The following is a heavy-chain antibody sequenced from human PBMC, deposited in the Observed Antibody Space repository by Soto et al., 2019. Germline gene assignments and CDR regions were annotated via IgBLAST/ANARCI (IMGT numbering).Heavy chain of an antibody. CDR2: INHSGST. CDR1: GGSFSGYY. D-gene: IGHD3-10*01. Sequence: PSETLALTCAVYGGSFSGYYWTWIGHPPGKGLEWIGEINHSGSTNHNPSLKSRVTISVDTSKNQFSLKLSSVTAADTAVYYCARGLQPGVTMVRGGMDVWGQGTTVTVSS. V-gene: IGHV4-34*01. CDR3: ARGLQPGVTMVRGGMDV. J-gene: IGHJ6*02.